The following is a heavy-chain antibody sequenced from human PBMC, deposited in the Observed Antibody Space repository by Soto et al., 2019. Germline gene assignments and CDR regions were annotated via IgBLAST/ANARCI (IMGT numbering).Heavy chain of an antibody. CDR3: ARDNARGDYSIDY. CDR2: ISGSGGST. V-gene: IGHV3-23*01. J-gene: IGHJ4*02. CDR1: GFTFGDYA. Sequence: GGSLRLSCTASGFTFGDYAMTWFRQAPGKGLEWVSAISGSGGSTYYADSVKGRFTISRDNSKNSLYLQMNSLRAEDTAVYYCARDNARGDYSIDYWGQGTLVTVSS. D-gene: IGHD4-17*01.